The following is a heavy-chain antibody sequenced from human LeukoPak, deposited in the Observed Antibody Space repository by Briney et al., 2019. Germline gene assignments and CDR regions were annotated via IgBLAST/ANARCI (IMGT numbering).Heavy chain of an antibody. V-gene: IGHV3-30-3*01. CDR2: VSYDGSNK. Sequence: GGSLRLSCAASGFTFSNYVMHWVRQAPGKGLEWVAVVSYDGSNKYYADSVKGRFTISRDNSKNTLYLQINSLRAEDTAVYYCARDPSRVVTPPGYYWGQGPLVTVSS. CDR1: GFTFSNYV. J-gene: IGHJ4*02. CDR3: ARDPSRVVTPPGYY. D-gene: IGHD2-21*02.